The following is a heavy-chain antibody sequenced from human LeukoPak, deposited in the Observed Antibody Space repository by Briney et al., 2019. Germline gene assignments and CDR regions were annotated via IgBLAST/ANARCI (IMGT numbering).Heavy chain of an antibody. CDR3: ARDTDLIC. J-gene: IGHJ4*02. V-gene: IGHV3-23*01. Sequence: PGGSLRLSCEASGFTLGDSATSWVRQASGRGLEWVSLISAGGGNSYYADSVKGRFTVSRDSSKHTLHLQMNSLRAEDTAVYYCARDTDLICWGQGTLVTVSS. D-gene: IGHD3/OR15-3a*01. CDR1: GFTLGDSA. CDR2: ISAGGGNS.